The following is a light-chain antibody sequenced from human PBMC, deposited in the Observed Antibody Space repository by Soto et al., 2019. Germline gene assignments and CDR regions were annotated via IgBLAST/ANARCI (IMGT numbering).Light chain of an antibody. Sequence: QSALTQPASVSGSPGQSLTISCTGTSSDVGGYNYVSWYQQHPGKAPKFMIYDVSNRPSGVSNRFSGSKSGNTASLTISGLQAEDEADYYCCSYTPSNPRHRAVGTGTKVTVL. V-gene: IGLV2-14*01. J-gene: IGLJ1*01. CDR3: CSYTPSNPRHRA. CDR2: DVS. CDR1: SSDVGGYNY.